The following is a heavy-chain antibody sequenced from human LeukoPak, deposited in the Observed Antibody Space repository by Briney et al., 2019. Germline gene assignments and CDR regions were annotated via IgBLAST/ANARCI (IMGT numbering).Heavy chain of an antibody. V-gene: IGHV3-7*01. CDR1: GFTFSSYW. Sequence: GGSLRLSCAASGFTFSSYWMSWVRQAPGKGLEWVANIKQDGSEKYYVDSVKGRFTISRDNAKNSLYLQMNSLRAEDTAVYYCARIYCSSTSCSEGVMDVWGKGTTVTISS. D-gene: IGHD2-2*01. J-gene: IGHJ6*04. CDR3: ARIYCSSTSCSEGVMDV. CDR2: IKQDGSEK.